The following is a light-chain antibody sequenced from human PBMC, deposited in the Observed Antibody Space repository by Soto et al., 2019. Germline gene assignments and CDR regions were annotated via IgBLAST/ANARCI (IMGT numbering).Light chain of an antibody. J-gene: IGLJ2*01. CDR1: SSDVGGYNY. Sequence: QSVLTQPASVSGSPGQSITISCTGTSSDVGGYNYVSWYQQHPGKAPKLMIYEVSNRPSGVSNRFSGSKSGNTASLTLSGLQAEDAADYYCSSYTSSSTLVVFGGGTKLTVL. V-gene: IGLV2-14*01. CDR2: EVS. CDR3: SSYTSSSTLVV.